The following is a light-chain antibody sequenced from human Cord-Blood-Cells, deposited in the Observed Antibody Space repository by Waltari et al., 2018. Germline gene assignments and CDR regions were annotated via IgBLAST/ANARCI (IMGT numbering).Light chain of an antibody. Sequence: QSALTQPPSASGSPGQSVTISCTGTSSDVCGYNYVSWYQQHPGKAPKPMIYEVSKRPSGVPDRFSGSKSGKTASLTVSGLQAEDEADYYCSSYAGSNNLVFGGGTKLTVL. V-gene: IGLV2-8*01. J-gene: IGLJ3*02. CDR2: EVS. CDR3: SSYAGSNNLV. CDR1: SSDVCGYNY.